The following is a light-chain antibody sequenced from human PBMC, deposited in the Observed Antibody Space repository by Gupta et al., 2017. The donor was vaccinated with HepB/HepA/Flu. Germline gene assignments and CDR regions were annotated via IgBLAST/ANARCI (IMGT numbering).Light chain of an antibody. CDR2: GAS. J-gene: IGKJ1*01. V-gene: IGKV4-1*01. Sequence: DIVMTQSPASLAVSLGERAIINCKSSQSVLSRSNNKNSLVWFQQKPGQPPKMLIYGASTRASGVPDRFSGSGSGTDFTLTISSLQAEDVAVYYCQQCYTTPQTFGPGTKVEIK. CDR1: QSVLSRSNNKNS. CDR3: QQCYTTPQT.